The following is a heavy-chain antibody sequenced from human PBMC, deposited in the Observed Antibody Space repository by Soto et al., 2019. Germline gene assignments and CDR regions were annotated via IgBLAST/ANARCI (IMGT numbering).Heavy chain of an antibody. CDR2: IVVASGYS. Sequence: LVQSGPDVKKPGTSVKVSCKTSGFTFGSSAVQWVRQVRGQRLEWIGWIVVASGYSNFAQKFQDRVSLTRDLSTNTAFMELSTLPSADSAMYYCAADVIGVAGDFDHWGQGTLVSLSS. J-gene: IGHJ4*02. CDR3: AADVIGVAGDFDH. V-gene: IGHV1-58*01. D-gene: IGHD6-19*01. CDR1: GFTFGSSA.